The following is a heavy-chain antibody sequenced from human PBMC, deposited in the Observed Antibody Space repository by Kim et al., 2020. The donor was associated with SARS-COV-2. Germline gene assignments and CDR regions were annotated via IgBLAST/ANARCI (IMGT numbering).Heavy chain of an antibody. V-gene: IGHV3-13*04. CDR1: GFTFSSYD. J-gene: IGHJ4*02. CDR2: IGTAGDT. CDR3: ARGGNSNYLLDY. Sequence: GGSLRLSCAASGFTFSSYDMHWVRQATGKGLEWVSAIGTAGDTYYPGSVKGRFTISRENAKNSLYLQMNSLRAGDTAVYYCARGGNSNYLLDYWGQGTLVTVSS. D-gene: IGHD4-4*01.